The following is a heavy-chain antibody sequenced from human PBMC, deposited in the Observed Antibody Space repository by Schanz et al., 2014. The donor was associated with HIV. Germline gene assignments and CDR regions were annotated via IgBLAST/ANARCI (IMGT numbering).Heavy chain of an antibody. D-gene: IGHD5-18*01. CDR2: IYYSANT. Sequence: QVQLQESGPGLVKPSETLSLTCTVSGGSINNRSYYWGWIRQPPGKGLEWIGSIYYSANTYYNPSLTRGVTIPVDPSRNHFPLKLNSVTAADTAVYYCARLDTSMTAADSWGQGTLVTVSS. J-gene: IGHJ4*02. CDR1: GGSINNRSYY. V-gene: IGHV4-39*01. CDR3: ARLDTSMTAADS.